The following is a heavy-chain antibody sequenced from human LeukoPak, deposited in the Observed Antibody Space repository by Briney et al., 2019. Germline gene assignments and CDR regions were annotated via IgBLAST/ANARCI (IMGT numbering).Heavy chain of an antibody. V-gene: IGHV4-4*07. CDR3: ARSLFWSGYYSFGDAFDI. CDR2: IYTSGST. D-gene: IGHD3-3*01. Sequence: SETLSLTCTVSGGSISGYYWSWIRQPAGKGLEWIGRIYTSGSTNYNPSLKSRVTMSVDTSKNQFSLKLSSVTAADTAVYYCARSLFWSGYYSFGDAFDIWGQGTMVTVSS. CDR1: GGSISGYY. J-gene: IGHJ3*02.